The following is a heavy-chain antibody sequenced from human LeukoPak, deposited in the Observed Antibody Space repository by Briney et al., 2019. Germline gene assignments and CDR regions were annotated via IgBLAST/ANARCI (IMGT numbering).Heavy chain of an antibody. J-gene: IGHJ4*02. D-gene: IGHD5-12*01. CDR2: ISSSSSYI. CDR3: ARSYGGYGYYFDY. Sequence: GGSLRLSCAASGFTFSSYSMNWVRQAPGKGLEWVSSISSSSSYIYYADSVKGRFTISRDNAKNSLYLQMNSLRAEDTAVYYFARSYGGYGYYFDYWGQGTLVTVSS. V-gene: IGHV3-21*01. CDR1: GFTFSSYS.